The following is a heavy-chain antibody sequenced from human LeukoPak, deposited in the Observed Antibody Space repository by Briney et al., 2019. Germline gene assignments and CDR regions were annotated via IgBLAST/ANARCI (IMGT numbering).Heavy chain of an antibody. CDR3: ARRAVTTNGAFDI. CDR1: GGSISSSSYY. Sequence: SETLSLTCTVSGGSISSSSYYWGWIRQPPGKGLEWIGSIYYSGSTYYNPSLKSRVTISVDTSKNQFSLKLSSVTAADTAVYYCARRAVTTNGAFDIWGQGTMVTVSS. J-gene: IGHJ3*02. CDR2: IYYSGST. V-gene: IGHV4-39*01. D-gene: IGHD4-17*01.